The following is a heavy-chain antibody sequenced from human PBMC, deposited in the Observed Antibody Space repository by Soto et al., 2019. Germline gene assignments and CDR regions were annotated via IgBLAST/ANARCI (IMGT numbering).Heavy chain of an antibody. Sequence: HVQLVESGGSVVQPGTSLRLSCVTSGFTFSSYGMHWVRQAPGKGLEWVALIVSDGSTIHYADSVKGRFTISRDNSKSXLFLQMDSLRAEDTGVYWCAREPPIGAPRKFWLDYWGQGALVTVSA. D-gene: IGHD3-3*01. CDR1: GFTFSSYG. J-gene: IGHJ4*02. CDR2: IVSDGSTI. CDR3: AREPPIGAPRKFWLDY. V-gene: IGHV3-33*01.